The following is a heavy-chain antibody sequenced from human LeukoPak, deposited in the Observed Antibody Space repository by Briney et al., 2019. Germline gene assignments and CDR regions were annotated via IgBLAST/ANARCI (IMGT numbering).Heavy chain of an antibody. CDR2: ISPSGGST. CDR3: ARGKEMATITGGPDY. V-gene: IGHV1-46*01. CDR1: GYTFTSYY. J-gene: IGHJ4*02. Sequence: ASVKVSCKASGYTFTSYYMHWVRQAPGQGLEWMGIISPSGGSTSYAQKFRGRVTMTRDTSTTTVYMELTSLKSDDTAVYYCARGKEMATITGGPDYWGQGTLVTVSS. D-gene: IGHD5-24*01.